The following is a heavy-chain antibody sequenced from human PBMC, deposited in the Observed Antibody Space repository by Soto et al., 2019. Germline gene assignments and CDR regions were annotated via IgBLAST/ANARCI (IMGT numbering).Heavy chain of an antibody. CDR2: INSDGSST. J-gene: IGHJ6*02. D-gene: IGHD2-15*01. Sequence: GGSLRLSCAASGFTFSSYWMHWVRQAPGKGLVWVSRINSDGSSTSYADSVKGRFTISRDNAKSTLYLQMNSLRAEDTAVYYCAREAEDIVVVVAATQRSPGMDVWGQGTTVTVSS. CDR3: AREAEDIVVVVAATQRSPGMDV. V-gene: IGHV3-74*01. CDR1: GFTFSSYW.